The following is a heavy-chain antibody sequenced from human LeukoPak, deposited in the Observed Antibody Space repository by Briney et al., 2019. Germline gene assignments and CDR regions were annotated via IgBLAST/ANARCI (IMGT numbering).Heavy chain of an antibody. CDR2: ICSGGST. CDR3: ARADSSIAARLSRSSIFNYYYYMDV. CDR1: GFTVSSNY. D-gene: IGHD6-6*01. Sequence: PGGSLRLSCAASGFTVSSNYMSWVRQAPGKGLEWVSVICSGGSTYYADSVKGRFTISRDNSKNSLYLQMNSLRAEDTAVYYCARADSSIAARLSRSSIFNYYYYMDVWGKGTTVTVSS. J-gene: IGHJ6*03. V-gene: IGHV3-66*01.